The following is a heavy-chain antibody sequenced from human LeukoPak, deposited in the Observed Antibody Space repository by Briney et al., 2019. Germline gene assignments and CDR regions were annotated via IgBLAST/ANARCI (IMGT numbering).Heavy chain of an antibody. CDR1: GYTFTSYA. J-gene: IGHJ6*03. V-gene: IGHV7-4-1*02. CDR3: ARVTGYSSSWYGWDYYYYMDV. Sequence: ASVKVSCKASGYTFTSYAMNWVRQAPGQGLEWMGWINTNTGNPTYAQGFTGRFVFSLDTSVSTAYLQISSLKAEDTAVYYCARVTGYSSSWYGWDYYYYMDVWGKGTTVTVSS. CDR2: INTNTGNP. D-gene: IGHD6-13*01.